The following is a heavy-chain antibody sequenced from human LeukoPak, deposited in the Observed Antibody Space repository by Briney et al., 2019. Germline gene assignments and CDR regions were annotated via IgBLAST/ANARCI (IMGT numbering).Heavy chain of an antibody. Sequence: GGSLRLSCAASGFTFSSYSMNWVRQAPGKGLEWASSISSSSSYIYYADSVKGRFTISRDNAKNSLYLQMNSLRAEDTAVYYCARGTISEYFQHWGQGTLVTVSS. CDR3: ARGTISEYFQH. D-gene: IGHD1-14*01. V-gene: IGHV3-21*01. CDR2: ISSSSSYI. J-gene: IGHJ1*01. CDR1: GFTFSSYS.